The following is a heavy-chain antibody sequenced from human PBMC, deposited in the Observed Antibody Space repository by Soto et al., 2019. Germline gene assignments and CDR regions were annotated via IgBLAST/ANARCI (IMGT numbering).Heavy chain of an antibody. D-gene: IGHD1-26*01. V-gene: IGHV4-30-4*01. J-gene: IGHJ4*02. Sequence: PSETLSRTCTVCGGSVTSDEDYWTGIRQSPGKGLEGIGYISNSGSTGYNPSLKTRLSMSVDRSKNQFTLRLTSVTAADPAVYFCATESGSTSGYFDHWGQGTQVTVSS. CDR2: ISNSGST. CDR3: ATESGSTSGYFDH. CDR1: GGSVTSDEDY.